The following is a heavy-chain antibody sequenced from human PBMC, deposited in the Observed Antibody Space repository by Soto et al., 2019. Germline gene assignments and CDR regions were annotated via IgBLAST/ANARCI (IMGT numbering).Heavy chain of an antibody. Sequence: PGGSLRLSCAASGFTFSSYSMNWVRQAPGKGLEWVSSISSSSSYIYYADSVKGRFTISRDNAKNSLYLQMNSLRAEDTAVYYCARDSYDFYHWFDPWGQGTLVTVSS. CDR2: ISSSSSYI. J-gene: IGHJ5*02. CDR1: GFTFSSYS. V-gene: IGHV3-21*01. CDR3: ARDSYDFYHWFDP. D-gene: IGHD3-3*01.